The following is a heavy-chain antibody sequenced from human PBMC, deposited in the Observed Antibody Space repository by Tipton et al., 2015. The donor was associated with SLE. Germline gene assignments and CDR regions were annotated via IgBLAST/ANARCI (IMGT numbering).Heavy chain of an antibody. V-gene: IGHV4-39*07. CDR1: GGSISSSSYY. CDR2: INHSGST. D-gene: IGHD3-10*01. J-gene: IGHJ4*02. Sequence: TLSLTCTVSGGSISSSSYYWGWIRQPPGKGLEWIGEINHSGSTNYNPSLKSRVTISVDTSKNQFSLKLSSVTAADTAVYYCARAVQGVNYWGQGTLVTVSS. CDR3: ARAVQGVNY.